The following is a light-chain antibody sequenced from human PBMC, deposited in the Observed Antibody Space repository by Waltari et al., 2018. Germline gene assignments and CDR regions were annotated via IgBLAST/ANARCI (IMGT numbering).Light chain of an antibody. CDR2: DAS. V-gene: IGKV3-20*01. CDR3: QKYGSLPAT. J-gene: IGKJ1*01. CDR1: QSISRF. Sequence: LACRASQSISRFLAWYQQKPGQAPKLLIYDASSRATGIPDRFSGSGSGTDFSLTISRLEPEDIAVYYCQKYGSLPATFGQGTKVEIK.